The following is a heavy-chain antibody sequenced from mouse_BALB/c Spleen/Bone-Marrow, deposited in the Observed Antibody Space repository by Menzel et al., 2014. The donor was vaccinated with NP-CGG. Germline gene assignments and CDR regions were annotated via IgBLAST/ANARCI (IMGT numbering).Heavy chain of an antibody. D-gene: IGHD3-2*02. J-gene: IGHJ2*01. CDR3: TRRPLQANSYFDC. CDR2: ISSGGSST. V-gene: IGHV5-6*02. Sequence: EVKLMESGGDLVKPGGSLKLSCVASGFTFSSYGMSWVRQTPDKRLEWVATISSGGSSTYYPASVKGRFTISRDNAKSTLYLQMSSPNSEDTAMYYCTRRPLQANSYFDCWGQGTTLTVSS. CDR1: GFTFSSYG.